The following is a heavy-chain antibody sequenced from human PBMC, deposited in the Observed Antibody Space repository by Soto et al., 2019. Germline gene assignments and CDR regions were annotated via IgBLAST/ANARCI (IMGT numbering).Heavy chain of an antibody. CDR2: ISSSSSTI. V-gene: IGHV3-48*02. Sequence: PEGSLRLSCAASGFTFSSYSMNWVRQAPGKGLEWVSYISSSSSTIYYADSVKGRFTISRDNAKNSLYLQMNSLRDEDTAVYYGEREDDYVNWFDPWGQGTLVTVSS. CDR3: EREDDYVNWFDP. CDR1: GFTFSSYS. J-gene: IGHJ5*02. D-gene: IGHD4-17*01.